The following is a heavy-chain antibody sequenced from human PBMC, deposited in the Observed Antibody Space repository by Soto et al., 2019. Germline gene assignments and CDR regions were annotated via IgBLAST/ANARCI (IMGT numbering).Heavy chain of an antibody. Sequence: QVQLVESGGGVVQSGRSLRLSCEASGFTFSAFGIHWVRQAPGKGLEWVALIHYDGNSKLYGDSVKGRFTISRDNSKSTLFLHMNALRVEDTAVYYCAKDRHSTSSGYFDYWGQGTLVTVSS. V-gene: IGHV3-33*06. CDR3: AKDRHSTSSGYFDY. D-gene: IGHD6-6*01. CDR2: IHYDGNSK. J-gene: IGHJ4*02. CDR1: GFTFSAFG.